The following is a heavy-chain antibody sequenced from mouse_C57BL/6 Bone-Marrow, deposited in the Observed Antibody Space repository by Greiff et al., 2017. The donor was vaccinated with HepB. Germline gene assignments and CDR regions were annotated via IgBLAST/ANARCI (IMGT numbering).Heavy chain of an antibody. CDR3: ARGEDWDDWYFDV. V-gene: IGHV1-64*01. J-gene: IGHJ1*03. Sequence: VQLQQPGAELVKPGASVKLSCKASGYTFTSYWMHWVKQRPGQGLEWIGMIHPNSGSTNYNEKFKSKATLTVDKSSSTAYMQLSSRTSEDSAVYYCARGEDWDDWYFDVWGTGTTGTVSS. CDR1: GYTFTSYW. CDR2: IHPNSGST. D-gene: IGHD4-1*01.